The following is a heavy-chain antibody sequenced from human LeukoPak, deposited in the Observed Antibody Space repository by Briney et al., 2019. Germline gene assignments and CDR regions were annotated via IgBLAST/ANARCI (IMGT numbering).Heavy chain of an antibody. V-gene: IGHV4-59*01. Sequence: SETLSLTCTVSGGSIRDYYWGWFRQPPGKGLEWIGYIHDSGRTNYNASLKGRASISVDTSRRQFSLKLTSVTAADTAIYYCTTGGGWLTDYWGQGTLVTVSS. CDR1: GGSIRDYY. D-gene: IGHD5-24*01. CDR3: TTGGGWLTDY. J-gene: IGHJ4*02. CDR2: IHDSGRT.